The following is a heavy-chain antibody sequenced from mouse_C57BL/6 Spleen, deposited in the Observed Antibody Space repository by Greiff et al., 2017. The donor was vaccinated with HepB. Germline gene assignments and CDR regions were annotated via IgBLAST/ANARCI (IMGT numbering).Heavy chain of an antibody. CDR1: GYTFTNYW. Sequence: VMLVESGAELVRPGTSVKMSCKASGYTFTNYWIGWAKQRPGHGLEWIGDIYTGGGYTNNNEKFKGKATLTADKSSSTAYMQFISLTYEDSAIYYCARNGEYDGYYFDYWGQGTTLTVAS. V-gene: IGHV1-63*01. CDR3: ARNGEYDGYYFDY. D-gene: IGHD2-13*01. CDR2: IYTGGGYT. J-gene: IGHJ2*01.